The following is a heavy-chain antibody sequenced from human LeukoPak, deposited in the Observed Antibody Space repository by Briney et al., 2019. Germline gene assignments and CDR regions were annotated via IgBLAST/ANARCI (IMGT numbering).Heavy chain of an antibody. V-gene: IGHV4-34*01. D-gene: IGHD6-19*01. J-gene: IGHJ4*02. CDR2: INHSGST. CDR1: GGSFSGYY. Sequence: SETLSLTCAVYGGSFSGYYWSWIRQPPGKGLEWIGEINHSGSTNYNPSLKSRVTISVDTSKNQFSLKLSSVTAADTAVHYCARGRVAVAGGSFDCWGQGTLVTVSS. CDR3: ARGRVAVAGGSFDC.